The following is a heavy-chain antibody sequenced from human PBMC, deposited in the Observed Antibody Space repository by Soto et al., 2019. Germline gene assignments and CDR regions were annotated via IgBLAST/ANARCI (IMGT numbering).Heavy chain of an antibody. CDR3: ARGQGDGSGGRCFDY. CDR2: ISPSFGTA. D-gene: IGHD3-10*01. Sequence: QVQLVQSGAEVKKPGSSVKVSCKASGGTFSSYAISWVRQAPGQGLEWMGGISPSFGTANYAQTFQGRVTITADEATSTAYRELSSLRSEDAAVYYCARGQGDGSGGRCFDYWGQGTLVTVSS. CDR1: GGTFSSYA. V-gene: IGHV1-69*12. J-gene: IGHJ4*02.